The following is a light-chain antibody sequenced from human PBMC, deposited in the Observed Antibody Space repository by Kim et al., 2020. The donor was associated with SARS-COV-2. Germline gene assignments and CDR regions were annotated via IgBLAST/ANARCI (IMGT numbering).Light chain of an antibody. Sequence: VSPEQHAGITCSGDKLEEKYTCLYQQKSGQSPVVFIYQDSKRPAGMTERFSGSSSGNTATLTISGTQPMDEADYYCQTWDSTTVIFGGGTQLTVL. CDR2: QDS. CDR1: KLEEKY. V-gene: IGLV3-1*01. CDR3: QTWDSTTVI. J-gene: IGLJ2*01.